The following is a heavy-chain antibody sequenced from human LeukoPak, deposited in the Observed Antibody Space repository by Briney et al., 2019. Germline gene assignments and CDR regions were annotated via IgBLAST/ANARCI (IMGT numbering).Heavy chain of an antibody. J-gene: IGHJ2*01. Sequence: SETLSLTCTVSGGSIISGYYYWSWIRQHPGKGLEYIGYIYYGGSPYSNPSLKSRVAIPLDTSRNQFSLKLSSVTAADTAVYYCARDISSSAPGDWYFDLWGRGTLVTVSS. CDR1: GGSIISGYYY. CDR3: ARDISSSAPGDWYFDL. V-gene: IGHV4-31*03. CDR2: IYYGGSP. D-gene: IGHD6-6*01.